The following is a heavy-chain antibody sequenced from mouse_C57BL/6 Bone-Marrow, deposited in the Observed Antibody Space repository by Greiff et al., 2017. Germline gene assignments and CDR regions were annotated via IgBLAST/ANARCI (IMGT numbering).Heavy chain of an antibody. CDR3: AALTGDWYFDV. CDR2: IYPRSGNT. CDR1: GYTFTSYG. J-gene: IGHJ1*03. D-gene: IGHD4-1*01. V-gene: IGHV1-81*01. Sequence: VKVVESGAELARPGASVKLSCKASGYTFTSYGISWVKQRTGQGLEWIGEIYPRSGNTYYNEKFKGKATLTADKSSSTAYMELRSLTSEDSAVYFCAALTGDWYFDVWGTGTTVTVSS.